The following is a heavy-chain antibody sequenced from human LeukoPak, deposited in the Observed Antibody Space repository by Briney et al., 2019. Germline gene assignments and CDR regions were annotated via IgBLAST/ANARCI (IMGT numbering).Heavy chain of an antibody. J-gene: IGHJ4*02. Sequence: ASVKVSCKASGGTFSSYAISWVRQAPGQGLEWMGGIIPIFSTANYAQKFQGRVTITTDESTSTAYMELSSLRSEDTAVYYCAGYYGDSDPFDYWGQGTLVTVSS. D-gene: IGHD4-17*01. V-gene: IGHV1-69*05. CDR2: IIPIFSTA. CDR1: GGTFSSYA. CDR3: AGYYGDSDPFDY.